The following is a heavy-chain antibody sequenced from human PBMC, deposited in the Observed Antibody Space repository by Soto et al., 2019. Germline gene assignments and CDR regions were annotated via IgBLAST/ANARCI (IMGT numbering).Heavy chain of an antibody. CDR3: ARQDDVLRFLEWSSTPVYYMDV. J-gene: IGHJ6*03. Sequence: PSETLSLTCTVSGGSISSGGYYWSWIRQPPGKGLEWIGYIYYSGSTNYNPSLKSRVTISVDTSKNQFSLMLSSVTAADTAVYYCARQDDVLRFLEWSSTPVYYMDVWGKGTTVTVS. D-gene: IGHD3-3*01. CDR1: GGSISSGGYY. CDR2: IYYSGST. V-gene: IGHV4-61*08.